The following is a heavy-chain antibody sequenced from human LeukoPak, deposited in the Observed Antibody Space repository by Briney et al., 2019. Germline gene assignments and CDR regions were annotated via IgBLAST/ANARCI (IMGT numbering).Heavy chain of an antibody. CDR2: ISSSSSTI. J-gene: IGHJ6*03. D-gene: IGHD3-16*01. CDR1: GFTFSSYA. CDR3: ARSQLGYNYYYMDV. Sequence: GGSLRLSCAASGFTFSSYAMSWVRQAPGKGLEWVSYISSSSSTIYYADSVRGRFTISRDNAKKSLYLQMNRLRVEDTAVYYCARSQLGYNYYYMDVWGKGTTVTISS. V-gene: IGHV3-48*04.